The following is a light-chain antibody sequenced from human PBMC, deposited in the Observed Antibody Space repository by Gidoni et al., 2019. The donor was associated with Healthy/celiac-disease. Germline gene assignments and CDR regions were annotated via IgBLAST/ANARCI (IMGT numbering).Light chain of an antibody. Sequence: AIQMTQSPSSLSASVGDRVTITCRASQGIRNELGWYQQKPGKAPKLLIYAASSLQSGVPSRFSYSGSVTDFTLTISSLQPEDFATYYCLQDYNYPRTFGQGTKVEIK. J-gene: IGKJ1*01. CDR2: AAS. V-gene: IGKV1-6*01. CDR1: QGIRNE. CDR3: LQDYNYPRT.